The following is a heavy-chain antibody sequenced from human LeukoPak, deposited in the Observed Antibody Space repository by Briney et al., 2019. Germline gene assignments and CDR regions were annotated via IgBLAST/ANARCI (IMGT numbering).Heavy chain of an antibody. J-gene: IGHJ4*02. D-gene: IGHD3-9*01. CDR3: AGGTGFIIKD. CDR1: GFTFSNFG. Sequence: GGSLRLSCAASGFTFSNFGMHWVRQAPGKGLEWVAVIWYDGSNKYYADSVKGRFTIFRDNSKNTLYLQMNNLRVEDTAMYYCAGGTGFIIKDWGQGTLVTVSS. V-gene: IGHV3-33*01. CDR2: IWYDGSNK.